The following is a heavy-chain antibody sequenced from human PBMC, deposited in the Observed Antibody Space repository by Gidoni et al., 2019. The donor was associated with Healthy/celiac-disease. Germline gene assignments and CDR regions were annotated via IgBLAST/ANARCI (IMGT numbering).Heavy chain of an antibody. D-gene: IGHD6-13*01. CDR3: ARDLGVYSSSWSYGMDV. Sequence: EVQLVESGGGLIQPGGSLRLSCAASGFTVSSNYMSWVRQAPGKGLEGVSVIYSGGSTYYADAVKGRFTISRDNSKNTLYLQMNSLRAEDTAVYYCARDLGVYSSSWSYGMDVWGQGTTVTVSS. V-gene: IGHV3-53*01. J-gene: IGHJ6*02. CDR2: IYSGGST. CDR1: GFTVSSNY.